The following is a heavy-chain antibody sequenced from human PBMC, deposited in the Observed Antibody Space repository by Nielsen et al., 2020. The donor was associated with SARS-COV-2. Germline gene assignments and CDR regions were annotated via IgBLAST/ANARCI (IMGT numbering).Heavy chain of an antibody. CDR2: ISYDGSNK. CDR1: GFTFSSYA. J-gene: IGHJ4*02. V-gene: IGHV3-30-3*01. CDR3: AKGGVSGWYSLPFDY. Sequence: GGSLRLSCAASGFTFSSYAMHWVRQAPGKGLEWVAVISYDGSNKYYADSVKGRFTISRDNSKNTLYLQMNSLRAEDTAVYYCAKGGVSGWYSLPFDYWGQGTLVTVSS. D-gene: IGHD6-19*01.